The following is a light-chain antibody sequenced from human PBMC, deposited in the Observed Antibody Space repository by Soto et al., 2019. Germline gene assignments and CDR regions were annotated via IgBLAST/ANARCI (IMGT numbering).Light chain of an antibody. CDR1: PGISSW. J-gene: IGKJ5*01. Sequence: DIQMTQSPSSVSASVGDRVTITCRASPGISSWLAWYQQKPGKAPKRLIYAASGLQSGVPSRFSGSGSGTDFTLTLSSLQPEDFATCSCQQANSFPGITFGQGTRLEIK. CDR3: QQANSFPGIT. CDR2: AAS. V-gene: IGKV1-12*01.